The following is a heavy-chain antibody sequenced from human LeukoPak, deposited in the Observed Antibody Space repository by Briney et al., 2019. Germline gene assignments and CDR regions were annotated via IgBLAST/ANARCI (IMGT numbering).Heavy chain of an antibody. CDR2: MYRGGGT. J-gene: IGHJ4*02. D-gene: IGHD2-21*01. CDR3: AREHNCSGDC. CDR1: GSTASDDY. Sequence: GGSLRLSCAASGSTASDDYMSWVRQAPGKGLEWVSIMYRGGGTGYADSVKGRFTVSRDNSKNTFYLQMNSVRVEDTAVYYCAREHNCSGDCWGQGALVTVSS. V-gene: IGHV3-53*05.